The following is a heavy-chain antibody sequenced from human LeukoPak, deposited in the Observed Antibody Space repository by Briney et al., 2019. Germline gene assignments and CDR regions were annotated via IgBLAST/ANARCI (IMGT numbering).Heavy chain of an antibody. J-gene: IGHJ4*02. D-gene: IGHD4-17*01. CDR2: IYYSGST. Sequence: SETLSLTCTVSGGSISSYYWSWIRQPPGKGQEWIGYIYYSGSTNYNPSLKSRVTISVDTSKNQFSLKLSSVTAADTAVYYCASLNLDSTGTDFDYWGQGTLVTVSS. V-gene: IGHV4-59*08. CDR3: ASLNLDSTGTDFDY. CDR1: GGSISSYY.